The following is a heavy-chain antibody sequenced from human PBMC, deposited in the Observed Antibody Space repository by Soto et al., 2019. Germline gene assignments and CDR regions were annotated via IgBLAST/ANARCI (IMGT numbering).Heavy chain of an antibody. Sequence: QVQLVQSGAEVKKPGASVKVSFKASGYTFTSYAMHLVRQAPGQRLEWMGWINAGNGNTKYSQKFQGRVTITRDTSASTAYMELSSLRSEDTAVYYCASNYRSGGSCYSVDAFDIWGQGTMVTVSS. CDR2: INAGNGNT. J-gene: IGHJ3*02. CDR3: ASNYRSGGSCYSVDAFDI. CDR1: GYTFTSYA. D-gene: IGHD2-15*01. V-gene: IGHV1-3*01.